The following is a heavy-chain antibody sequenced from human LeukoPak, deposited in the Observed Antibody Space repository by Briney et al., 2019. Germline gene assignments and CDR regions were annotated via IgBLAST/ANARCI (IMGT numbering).Heavy chain of an antibody. J-gene: IGHJ2*01. V-gene: IGHV4-4*07. CDR3: ARGVTSVQSFWYFDL. CDR2: IYTSGST. Sequence: PSETLSLTCSVSDDSIRGYYWNWIRQPAGKGLEWIGRIYTSGSTDYKPSLKSRVTMSVDASKKWFSLKMTSLTAADTAVYYCARGVTSVQSFWYFDLWGRGTLVTVSS. CDR1: DDSIRGYY. D-gene: IGHD4-11*01.